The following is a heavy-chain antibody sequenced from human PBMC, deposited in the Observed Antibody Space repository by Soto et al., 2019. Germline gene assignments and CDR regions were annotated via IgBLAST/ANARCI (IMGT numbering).Heavy chain of an antibody. CDR1: GFTVSSNY. Sequence: GGSLRLSCAASGFTVSSNYMSWVRQAPGKGLEWVSVIYSGGSTYYADSVKGRFTISRDNSKNTLYLQMNSLRAEDTAVYYCARQTTGVTIDAFDIWGQGTMVTVSS. CDR3: ARQTTGVTIDAFDI. V-gene: IGHV3-53*01. D-gene: IGHD4-17*01. CDR2: IYSGGST. J-gene: IGHJ3*02.